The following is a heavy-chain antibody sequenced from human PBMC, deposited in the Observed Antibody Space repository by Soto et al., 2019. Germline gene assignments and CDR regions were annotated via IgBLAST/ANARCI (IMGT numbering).Heavy chain of an antibody. Sequence: EVQLVESGGGLVQPGGSLRLSCAASGFTFSTYWMHCVRQAPGNGPVWVSRISSDGSFTDYAGSVKGRCTISRDNAKKTLCRQINSLIADETAVYYGASAMPPVGATTTGDSWGQGTLVTVSS. D-gene: IGHD1-26*01. J-gene: IGHJ4*02. CDR2: ISSDGSFT. CDR3: ASAMPPVGATTTGDS. CDR1: GFTFSTYW. V-gene: IGHV3-74*01.